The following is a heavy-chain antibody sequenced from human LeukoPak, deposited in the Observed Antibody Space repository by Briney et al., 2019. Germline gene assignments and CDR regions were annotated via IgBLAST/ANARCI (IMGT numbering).Heavy chain of an antibody. CDR3: SKDYYDSSGYPDAFDI. J-gene: IGHJ3*02. V-gene: IGHV3-23*01. CDR1: GFTVSSNY. D-gene: IGHD3-22*01. CDR2: ISGSGGST. Sequence: GGSLRLSCAASGFTVSSNYMNWVRQAPGKGLEWVSAISGSGGSTYYADSVKGRFTISRDNSKNTLYLQMNSLRAEDTAVYYCSKDYYDSSGYPDAFDIWGQGTMVTVSS.